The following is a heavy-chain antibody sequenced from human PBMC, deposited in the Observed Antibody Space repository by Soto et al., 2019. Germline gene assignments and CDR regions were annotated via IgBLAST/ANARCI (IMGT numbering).Heavy chain of an antibody. D-gene: IGHD6-19*01. V-gene: IGHV3-23*01. Sequence: GGSLRLSCAASGFTFSSYAMSWVRQAPGKGLEWVSAISGSGGSTYYADSVKGRFTISRDNSKNTLYLQMNSLRAEDTAVYYCANVESPFRGVFQYSSGWRAVNYWGQGTLVTVSS. CDR1: GFTFSSYA. CDR2: ISGSGGST. J-gene: IGHJ4*02. CDR3: ANVESPFRGVFQYSSGWRAVNY.